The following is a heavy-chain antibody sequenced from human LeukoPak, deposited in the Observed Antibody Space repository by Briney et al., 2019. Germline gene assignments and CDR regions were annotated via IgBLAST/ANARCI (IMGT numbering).Heavy chain of an antibody. CDR3: AKDLHYGSADY. J-gene: IGHJ4*02. CDR1: GFTFSSYG. CDR2: IRLDGSNK. D-gene: IGHD3-10*01. Sequence: GGSLRLSCVASGFTFSSYGMHWVRQAPGKGLEWVGFIRLDGSNKYYADSVKGRFTISRDNSKNTMCLQMNSLRAEDTAVYYCAKDLHYGSADYWGQGTLVTVSS. V-gene: IGHV3-30*02.